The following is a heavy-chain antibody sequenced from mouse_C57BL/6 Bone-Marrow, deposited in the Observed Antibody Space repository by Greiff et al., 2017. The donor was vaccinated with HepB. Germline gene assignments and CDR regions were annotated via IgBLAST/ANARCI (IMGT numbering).Heavy chain of an antibody. J-gene: IGHJ4*01. Sequence: VKLQQPGAELVRPGSSVKLSCKASGYTFTSYWMHWVKQRPIQGLEWIGNIDPSDSETHYNQKFKDKATLTVDKSSSTAYMQLSSLTSEDSAVYYCALLFCAMDYWGQGTSVTVSS. CDR2: IDPSDSET. CDR1: GYTFTSYW. CDR3: ALLFCAMDY. D-gene: IGHD6-1*01. V-gene: IGHV1-52*01.